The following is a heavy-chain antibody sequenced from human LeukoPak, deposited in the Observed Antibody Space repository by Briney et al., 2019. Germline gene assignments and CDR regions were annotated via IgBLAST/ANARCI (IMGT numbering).Heavy chain of an antibody. CDR3: AKSPVDLEWLFDY. V-gene: IGHV3-30-3*02. CDR2: ISYDGSNK. J-gene: IGHJ4*02. D-gene: IGHD3-3*01. CDR1: GFTFSSYA. Sequence: GSLRLSCAASGFTFSSYALHWVRQAPGKGLEWVALISYDGSNKHYADSVKGRFTTSRDNSKNTLYLQMNSLRAEDTAVYYCAKSPVDLEWLFDYWGQGTLVTVSS.